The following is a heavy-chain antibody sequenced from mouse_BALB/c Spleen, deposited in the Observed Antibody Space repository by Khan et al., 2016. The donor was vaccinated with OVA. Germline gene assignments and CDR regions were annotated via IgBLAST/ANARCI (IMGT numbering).Heavy chain of an antibody. CDR3: AKGLWSYYFALDY. V-gene: IGHV2-6-5*01. CDR2: IWGGGST. D-gene: IGHD1-1*02. J-gene: IGHJ4*01. CDR1: GFSLTDYG. Sequence: VQLVETGPGLVAPSQSLSITCTVSGFSLTDYGVSWIRQPPGKGLEWLGVIWGGGSTYYNSALKSRLSISKDNSKSQVFLKMNSLQTDDTAMYFCAKGLWSYYFALDYWGQGTSGTVSS.